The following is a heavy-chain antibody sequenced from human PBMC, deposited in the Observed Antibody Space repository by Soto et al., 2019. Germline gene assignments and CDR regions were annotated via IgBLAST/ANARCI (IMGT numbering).Heavy chain of an antibody. V-gene: IGHV1-24*01. CDR1: GYTLTELS. D-gene: IGHD6-13*01. CDR2: FDPEDGET. Sequence: ASVKVSCKVSGYTLTELSMHWVRQAPGKGLEWMGGFDPEDGETIYAQKFQGRVTMTEDTSTDTAYMELSSLRSEDTAVYYCATDRGIAAAGRVAEYFQHWGQGTRVTVSS. J-gene: IGHJ1*01. CDR3: ATDRGIAAAGRVAEYFQH.